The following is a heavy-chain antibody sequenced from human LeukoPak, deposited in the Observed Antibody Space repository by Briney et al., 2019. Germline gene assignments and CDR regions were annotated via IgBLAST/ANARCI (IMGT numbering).Heavy chain of an antibody. Sequence: SVKVSCKASGGTFSSYAISWVRQAPGQGLEWMGGIIPIFGTANYAQKFQGRVTITADESTSTAYMELSSLRSEDTAVYYCARVAVAVAGSLDYWGQGTLVTVSS. J-gene: IGHJ4*02. CDR1: GGTFSSYA. CDR2: IIPIFGTA. V-gene: IGHV1-69*13. CDR3: ARVAVAVAGSLDY. D-gene: IGHD6-19*01.